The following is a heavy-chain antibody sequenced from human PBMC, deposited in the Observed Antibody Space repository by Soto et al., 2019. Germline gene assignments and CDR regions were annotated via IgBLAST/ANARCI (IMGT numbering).Heavy chain of an antibody. CDR1: GFTFDDYA. D-gene: IGHD3-10*01. Sequence: GGSLRLSCAASGFTFDDYAMHWVRQAPGKGLEWVSGISWNSGSIGYADSVKGRFTISRDNAKNSLYLQMNSLRAEDTALYYCAKMNYGFGERNWFDPWGQGTLVTVSS. CDR3: AKMNYGFGERNWFDP. J-gene: IGHJ5*02. CDR2: ISWNSGSI. V-gene: IGHV3-9*01.